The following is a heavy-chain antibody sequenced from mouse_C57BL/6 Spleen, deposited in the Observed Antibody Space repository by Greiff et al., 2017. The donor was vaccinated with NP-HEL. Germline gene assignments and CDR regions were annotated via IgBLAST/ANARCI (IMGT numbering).Heavy chain of an antibody. V-gene: IGHV1-42*01. J-gene: IGHJ2*01. D-gene: IGHD1-1*01. Sequence: VQLQQSGPELVKPGASVKISCKASGYSFTGYYMNWVKQSPEKSLEWIGEINPSTGGTTYNQKFKAKATLTVDKSSSTAYMQLKSLTSEDSAVYYCARWGYYGSRVMYYFDYWGQGTTLTVSS. CDR2: INPSTGGT. CDR1: GYSFTGYY. CDR3: ARWGYYGSRVMYYFDY.